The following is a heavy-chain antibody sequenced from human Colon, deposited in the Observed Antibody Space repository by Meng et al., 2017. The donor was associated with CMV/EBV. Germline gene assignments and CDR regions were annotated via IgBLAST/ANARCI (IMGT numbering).Heavy chain of an antibody. V-gene: IGHV3-23*01. CDR2: ISRDGDDT. D-gene: IGHD5-24*01. CDR1: GFSFTTYA. CDR3: ATLKWLNYFFEY. J-gene: IGHJ4*02. Sequence: WVASGFSFTTYAMSWVRQAQGRGLEWVSSISRDGDDTYYAESVKGRFIVSRDTSTTPLSLQVTVLRAEHTAVYYCATLKWLNYFFEYWGQGTLVTVSS.